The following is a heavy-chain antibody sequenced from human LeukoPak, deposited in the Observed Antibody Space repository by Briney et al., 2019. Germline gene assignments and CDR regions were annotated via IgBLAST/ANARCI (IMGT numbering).Heavy chain of an antibody. CDR2: ISSSSSTI. V-gene: IGHV3-48*01. J-gene: IGHJ3*02. CDR1: GFTFSSYS. CDR3: EGDIAAAYDAFDI. Sequence: GGSLRLSCAASGFTFSSYSMNWVRQAPGKGLEWVSYISSSSSTIYYADSVKGRFTISRDNSKNTLYLQMNSLRAEDTAVYYCEGDIAAAYDAFDIWGQGTMVTVSS. D-gene: IGHD6-13*01.